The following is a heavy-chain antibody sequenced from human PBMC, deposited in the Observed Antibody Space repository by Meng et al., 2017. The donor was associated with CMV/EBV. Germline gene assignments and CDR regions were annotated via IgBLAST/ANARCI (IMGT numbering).Heavy chain of an antibody. J-gene: IGHJ4*02. D-gene: IGHD2-2*01. V-gene: IGHV1-2*02. Sequence: ASVKVSCKASGYTFTGYYMHWVRQDPGQGLEWMGWINPNSGGTNYAQKFQGRVTMTRDTSISTAYMELSRLRSDDTAVYYCARDSHCSSTSCPLDYWGQGTLVTVSS. CDR3: ARDSHCSSTSCPLDY. CDR1: GYTFTGYY. CDR2: INPNSGGT.